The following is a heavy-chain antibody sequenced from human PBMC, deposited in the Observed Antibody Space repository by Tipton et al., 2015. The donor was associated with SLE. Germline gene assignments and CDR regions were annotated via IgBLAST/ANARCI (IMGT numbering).Heavy chain of an antibody. CDR3: ATFGQALWRGWNWYFDL. J-gene: IGHJ2*01. D-gene: IGHD1-1*01. Sequence: QVQLVQSGAEVKKPGASVKVSCQVSGYTLTELSMHWVRQAPGKGLEWMGGFDPEDGETIYAQKFQGRVTMTEDTSTDTAYMELSSLGSEDTAVYYCATFGQALWRGWNWYFDLWGRGTLVTVSS. V-gene: IGHV1-24*01. CDR1: GYTLTELS. CDR2: FDPEDGET.